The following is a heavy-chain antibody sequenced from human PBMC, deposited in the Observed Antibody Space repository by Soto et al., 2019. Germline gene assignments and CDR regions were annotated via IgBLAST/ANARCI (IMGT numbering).Heavy chain of an antibody. D-gene: IGHD3-10*01. J-gene: IGHJ6*02. CDR3: ASTYYYGSGIGYYYGMDV. CDR1: GFTFSSYG. Sequence: QVQLVESGGGVVQPGRSLRLSCAASGFTFSSYGMHWVRQAPGKGLEWVAVIWYDGSNKYYADSVKGRFTISRDNSKNTLYLQMNSLRAEDTAVYYCASTYYYGSGIGYYYGMDVWGQGTTVTVSS. V-gene: IGHV3-33*01. CDR2: IWYDGSNK.